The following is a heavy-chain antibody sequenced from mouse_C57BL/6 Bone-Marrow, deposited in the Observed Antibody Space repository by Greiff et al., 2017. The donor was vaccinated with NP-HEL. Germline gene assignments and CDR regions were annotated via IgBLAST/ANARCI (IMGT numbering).Heavy chain of an antibody. CDR2: INPNNGGT. CDR3: ARSYYGSRSLAD. CDR1: GYTFTDYN. Sequence: EVQLQQSGPELVKPGASVKIPCKASGYTFTDYNMDWVKQSPGKSLEWIGDINPNNGGTIYNQKFKGKATLTVDKSSSTAYMELRSLTSEDTAVYYCARSYYGSRSLADWGQGTLVTVSA. D-gene: IGHD1-1*01. V-gene: IGHV1-18*01. J-gene: IGHJ3*01.